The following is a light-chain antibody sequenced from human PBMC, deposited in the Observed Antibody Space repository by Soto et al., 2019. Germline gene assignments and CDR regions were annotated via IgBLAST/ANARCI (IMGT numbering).Light chain of an antibody. CDR1: QSISSW. CDR3: QQYNSYPWT. J-gene: IGKJ1*01. V-gene: IGKV1-5*03. Sequence: DIQMTQSPSTLSAYVGDRVTITCWASQSISSWLAWYQQKPGKAPKLLIYKASSLESGVPSRFSGSGSGTEFTLTISSLQPDDFATYYCQQYNSYPWTFGQGTKV. CDR2: KAS.